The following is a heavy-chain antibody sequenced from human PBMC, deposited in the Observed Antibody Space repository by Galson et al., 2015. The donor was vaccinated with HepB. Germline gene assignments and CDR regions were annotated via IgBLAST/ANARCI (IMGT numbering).Heavy chain of an antibody. CDR1: GYTFTSYD. CDR2: MNPNSGNT. CDR3: ARDHYDFWSGYLLGWDY. J-gene: IGHJ4*02. Sequence: SVKVSCKASGYTFTSYDINWVRQATGQGLEWMGWMNPNSGNTGYAQKFQGRVTMTRNTSISTAYMGLSSLRSEDTAVYYCARDHYDFWSGYLLGWDYWGQGTLVTVSS. D-gene: IGHD3-3*01. V-gene: IGHV1-8*01.